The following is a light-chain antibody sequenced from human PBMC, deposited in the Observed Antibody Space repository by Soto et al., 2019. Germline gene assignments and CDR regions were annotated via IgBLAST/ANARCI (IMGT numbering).Light chain of an antibody. CDR2: DVS. CDR3: CSYAGSPDV. J-gene: IGLJ1*01. Sequence: QSALTQPRSVSGSPGQSVTISCTGTGSDVGAYNYVSWYQQHPGKAPKFIIYDVSKRPSGVPDRFSGSKSGNTASLTITGLQAEDEAEYYCCSYAGSPDVFGTGTKLTVL. CDR1: GSDVGAYNY. V-gene: IGLV2-11*01.